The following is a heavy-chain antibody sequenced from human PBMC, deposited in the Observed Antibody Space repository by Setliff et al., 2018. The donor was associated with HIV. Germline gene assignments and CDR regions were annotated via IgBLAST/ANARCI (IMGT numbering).Heavy chain of an antibody. Sequence: GGSLRLSCTASGFTFSGFAMNWVRQAPGKGLEWVSYISRSSNYINYADSVKGRFTISRDNAKNSLYLQMSSLRAEDTAVYYCARDPSAGANLYYYVDVWG. V-gene: IGHV3-21*05. CDR1: GFTFSGFA. J-gene: IGHJ6*03. D-gene: IGHD1-26*01. CDR3: ARDPSAGANLYYYVDV. CDR2: ISRSSNYI.